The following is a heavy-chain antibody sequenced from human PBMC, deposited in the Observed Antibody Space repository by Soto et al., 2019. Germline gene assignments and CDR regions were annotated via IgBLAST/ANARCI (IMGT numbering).Heavy chain of an antibody. CDR1: GGTFSSYA. V-gene: IGHV1-69*01. CDR2: IIPIFGTA. CDR3: ASGGIAGGRYGMDV. J-gene: IGHJ6*02. D-gene: IGHD3-16*01. Sequence: QVQLVQSGAEVKKPGSSVKVSSKASGGTFSSYAISWVRQAPGQGLEWMGGIIPIFGTANYAQKFQGRVTITADESTSTAYMELSSLRSEDTAVYYCASGGIAGGRYGMDVWGQGTTVTVSS.